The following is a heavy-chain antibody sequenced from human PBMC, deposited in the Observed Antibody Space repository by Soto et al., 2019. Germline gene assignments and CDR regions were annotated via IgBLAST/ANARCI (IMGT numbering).Heavy chain of an antibody. D-gene: IGHD6-13*01. CDR1: GYTFTSYG. J-gene: IGHJ5*02. CDR3: VRRHVSATGIDWFDP. Sequence: ASVKVSCKASGYTFTSYGIHWVRQAPGQRLEWMGWINAANGDTKYSPKFQGRVTITRDTSASTAYMELSSLRSEDTAVYYCVRRHVSATGIDWFDPWGKGTLVTVSS. CDR2: INAANGDT. V-gene: IGHV1-3*01.